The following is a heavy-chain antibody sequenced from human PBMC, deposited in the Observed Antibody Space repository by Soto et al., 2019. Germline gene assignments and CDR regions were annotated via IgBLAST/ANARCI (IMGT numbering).Heavy chain of an antibody. CDR3: ARDLDSASYYRF. CDR2: ISSYNGDT. CDR1: GYTFTSYG. Sequence: QVQLVQSGAEVKKPGASVKVSCKASGYTFTSYGISWVRQAPGQGLEWMGWISSYNGDTNYAQKLXGXXTMTTDTSTSTAYMEVRSLRSDDTAVYYCARDLDSASYYRFWGQGTLVTVSS. V-gene: IGHV1-18*01. J-gene: IGHJ4*02. D-gene: IGHD1-26*01.